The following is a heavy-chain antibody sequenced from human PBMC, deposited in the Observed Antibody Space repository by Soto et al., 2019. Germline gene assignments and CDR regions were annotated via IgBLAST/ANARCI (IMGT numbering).Heavy chain of an antibody. V-gene: IGHV1-69*15. J-gene: IGHJ5*02. CDR3: AKAGRPAGYFGNSPDP. D-gene: IGHD5-12*01. CDR2: IIPIFGTT. Sequence: QVHLVQSGAEVKKPGSSVNVSCKASGGTFSNYAITWVRQAPGQGLEWVGRIIPIFGTTNVAQKFQGRVTITADASTPTAHTAPPGPKSHHTAASYCAKAGRPAGYFGNSPDPRAQGTLVTVSS. CDR1: GGTFSNYA.